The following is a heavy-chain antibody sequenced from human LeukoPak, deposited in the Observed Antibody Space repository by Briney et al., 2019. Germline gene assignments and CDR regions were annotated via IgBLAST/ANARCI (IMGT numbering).Heavy chain of an antibody. CDR3: ARAFSSSSWTPFDY. Sequence: GGSLRLSCAASGFTFSSYSMNWVRQAPGKGLEWVSSISSSSSYIYYADSVKGRFTISRDNAKNSLYLQMNSLRAEDTAVYYCARAFSSSSWTPFDYWGQGTLVTVSS. CDR2: ISSSSSYI. V-gene: IGHV3-21*01. J-gene: IGHJ4*02. D-gene: IGHD6-13*01. CDR1: GFTFSSYS.